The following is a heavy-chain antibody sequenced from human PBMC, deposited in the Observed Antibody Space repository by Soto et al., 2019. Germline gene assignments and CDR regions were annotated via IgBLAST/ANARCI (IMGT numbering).Heavy chain of an antibody. CDR3: ARFGLSGYCSGGSCYPLNYYYYYMDV. Sequence: ASVKVSCKASGYTFTSYGISWVRQAPGQGLEWMGWISAYNGNTNYAQKLQGRVTMTTDTSTSTAYMELRSLRSDDTAVYYCARFGLSGYCSGGSCYPLNYYYYYMDVWGKGTTVTVSS. CDR1: GYTFTSYG. D-gene: IGHD2-15*01. V-gene: IGHV1-18*01. J-gene: IGHJ6*03. CDR2: ISAYNGNT.